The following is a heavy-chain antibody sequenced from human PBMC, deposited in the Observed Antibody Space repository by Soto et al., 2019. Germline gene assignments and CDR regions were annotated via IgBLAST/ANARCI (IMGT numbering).Heavy chain of an antibody. CDR3: ASEHSGGDAFDI. CDR1: GVSISSYY. D-gene: IGHD1-26*01. V-gene: IGHV4-4*07. CDR2: IYISGNI. J-gene: IGHJ3*02. Sequence: QVQVQESGPGLVKPSETLSLTCTVSGVSISSYYWSWIRQPAGKGLEWIGRIYISGNINSNPSLKSRVTMSVDTSKNQFSLKLSSVTGADTAVYYCASEHSGGDAFDIWGQGTMVTVSS.